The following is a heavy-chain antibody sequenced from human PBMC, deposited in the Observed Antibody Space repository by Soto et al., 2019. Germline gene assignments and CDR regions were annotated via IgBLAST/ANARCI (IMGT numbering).Heavy chain of an antibody. Sequence: PGGALRLSCPASGFTFSSYSMNWVRQAPENGLEWVSSIMSSSSYIYYADYGKGLFNISRDNAKNSLYLQMNSLRAEDTAVYYCARDPFAPPGIAVAGTGFFDYWGQGTLVTVSS. CDR2: IMSSSSYI. CDR3: ARDPFAPPGIAVAGTGFFDY. CDR1: GFTFSSYS. D-gene: IGHD6-19*01. V-gene: IGHV3-21*01. J-gene: IGHJ4*02.